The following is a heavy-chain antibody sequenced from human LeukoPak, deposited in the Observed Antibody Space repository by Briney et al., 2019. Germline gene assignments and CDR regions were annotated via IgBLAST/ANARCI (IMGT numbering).Heavy chain of an antibody. Sequence: GGSLRLSCAASGFTFSTYWMSWVRQAPGKGLEWVANIKPDGGETYYVDSVKGRFTISRDNSKNTLYLQMNSLRAEDTAVYYCARGLRYFDLWGRGTLVTVSS. CDR3: ARGLRYFDL. CDR1: GFTFSTYW. J-gene: IGHJ2*01. CDR2: IKPDGGET. D-gene: IGHD5/OR15-5a*01. V-gene: IGHV3-7*04.